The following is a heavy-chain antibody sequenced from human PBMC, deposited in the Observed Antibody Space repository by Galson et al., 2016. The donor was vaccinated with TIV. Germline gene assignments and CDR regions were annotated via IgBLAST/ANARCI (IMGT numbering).Heavy chain of an antibody. CDR1: GFPFRDCW. J-gene: IGHJ4*02. CDR2: ITEDGSEK. CDR3: ARLGPSSVFDN. Sequence: SLRLSCAGSGFPFRDCWMTWVRQAPGKGLEWVASITEDGSEKRYLDSVKGRFTFSRDNAKNSLYLQMRSLRAEDTAVYYCARLGPSSVFDNWGQGALVTVSS. V-gene: IGHV3-7*01.